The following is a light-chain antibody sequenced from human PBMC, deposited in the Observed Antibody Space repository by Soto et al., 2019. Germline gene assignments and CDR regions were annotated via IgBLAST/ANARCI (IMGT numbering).Light chain of an antibody. CDR1: SSDVGSYTR. CDR2: EVS. V-gene: IGLV2-18*02. Sequence: QSVLTQPPSVSGSPGQSVTISCTGTSSDVGSYTRVSWYQQPPGTAPKLMIYEVSNRPSGVPDRFSGSKSGNTASLTISGLQAEDEADYYCSSYTSSSTFVVFGVGTKLTVL. J-gene: IGLJ2*01. CDR3: SSYTSSSTFVV.